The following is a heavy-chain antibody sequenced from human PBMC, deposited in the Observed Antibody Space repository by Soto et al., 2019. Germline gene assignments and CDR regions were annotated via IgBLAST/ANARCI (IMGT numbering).Heavy chain of an antibody. D-gene: IGHD2-8*02. Sequence: GASVKVSCKASGYSFTTYYMHWVRQAPGQGLEWMGIINPSGGSTSYTHNFQGRVTMTRDTSTSTVYMELSSLRSEDTAVYYCARGSGGINRFDPWGQGTLVTVSS. CDR2: INPSGGST. CDR3: ARGSGGINRFDP. V-gene: IGHV1-46*01. CDR1: GYSFTTYY. J-gene: IGHJ5*02.